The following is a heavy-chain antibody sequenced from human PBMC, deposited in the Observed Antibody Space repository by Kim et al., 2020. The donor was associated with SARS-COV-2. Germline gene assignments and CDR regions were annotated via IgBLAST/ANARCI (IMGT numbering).Heavy chain of an antibody. D-gene: IGHD4-17*01. CDR2: INPNSGGT. V-gene: IGHV1-2*02. CDR1: GYTFTGYY. J-gene: IGHJ4*02. Sequence: ASVKVSCKASGYTFTGYYMHWVRQAPGQGLEWMGWINPNSGGTNYAQKFQGRVTMTRDTSISTAYMELSRLRSDDTAVYYCARAPPVNLDYGGKGGSDYWGQGTLVTVSS. CDR3: ARAPPVNLDYGGKGGSDY.